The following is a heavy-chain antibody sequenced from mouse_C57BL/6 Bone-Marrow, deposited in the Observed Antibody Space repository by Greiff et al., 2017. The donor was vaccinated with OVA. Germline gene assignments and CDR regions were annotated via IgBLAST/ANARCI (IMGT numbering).Heavy chain of an antibody. Sequence: VQLQQSGAELVRPGASVKLSCTASGFNIKDDYMHWVKQRPEQGLEWIGWIDPENGDTEYASKFQGKATITADTSSNTAYLQRSSLTSEDTAVYYCTTIDAMDYWGQGTSVTVSS. CDR2: IDPENGDT. V-gene: IGHV14-4*01. CDR1: GFNIKDDY. J-gene: IGHJ4*01. CDR3: TTIDAMDY.